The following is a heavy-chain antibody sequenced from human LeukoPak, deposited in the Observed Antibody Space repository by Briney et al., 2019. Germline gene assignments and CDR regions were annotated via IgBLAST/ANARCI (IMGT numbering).Heavy chain of an antibody. Sequence: GGSLRLSCAASGFTFSSYWMSWVRQAPGKGLEWVANIKQDGSEEYYVDSVKGRFTISRDNAKNSLYLQMNSLRAEDTAVYYCARDSSHCGGDCYPDGAFDIWGQGTMVTVSS. D-gene: IGHD2-21*01. J-gene: IGHJ3*02. V-gene: IGHV3-7*01. CDR2: IKQDGSEE. CDR3: ARDSSHCGGDCYPDGAFDI. CDR1: GFTFSSYW.